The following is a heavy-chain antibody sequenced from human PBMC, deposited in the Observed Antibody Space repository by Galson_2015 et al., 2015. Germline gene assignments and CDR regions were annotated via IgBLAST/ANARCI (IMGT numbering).Heavy chain of an antibody. CDR3: ARWSGYYR. Sequence: SLRLSCAASGFTFDDYAMHWVRQAPGKGLEWVSGISWNRGSIGYADSVKGRFTISRDNAKNSLYLQMNSLRAEDTALYYCARWSGYYRWGQGTLVTVSS. CDR1: GFTFDDYA. J-gene: IGHJ4*02. D-gene: IGHD3-3*01. V-gene: IGHV3-9*01. CDR2: ISWNRGSI.